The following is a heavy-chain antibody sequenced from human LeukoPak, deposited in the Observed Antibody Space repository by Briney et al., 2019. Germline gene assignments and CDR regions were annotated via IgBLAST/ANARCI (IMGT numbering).Heavy chain of an antibody. Sequence: PGGSLRLSCAASGVTFSGSAMHWVRQASGQGLERVGRIRSKANSYATAYAASVKGRFTISRDDSKNTAYLQMNSLKTEDTAVYYCTSSTVYYDSSGYYSGVADYWGQGTLVTVSS. CDR3: TSSTVYYDSSGYYSGVADY. D-gene: IGHD3-22*01. CDR2: IRSKANSYAT. V-gene: IGHV3-73*01. J-gene: IGHJ4*02. CDR1: GVTFSGSA.